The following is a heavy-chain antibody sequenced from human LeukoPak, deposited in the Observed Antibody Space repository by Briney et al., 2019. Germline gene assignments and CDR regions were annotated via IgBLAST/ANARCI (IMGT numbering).Heavy chain of an antibody. V-gene: IGHV3-30*02. Sequence: GGSLRLSCAASGFTFSTYGMYWVRQAPGKGLEWVAFIRYDGSKQYYVDSVKGRFTVSRDNFKNTLYLQMNSLRPEDTAVYYCAKGYGFGTDHWGQGTLVTVSS. CDR2: IRYDGSKQ. D-gene: IGHD3-3*01. J-gene: IGHJ4*02. CDR3: AKGYGFGTDH. CDR1: GFTFSTYG.